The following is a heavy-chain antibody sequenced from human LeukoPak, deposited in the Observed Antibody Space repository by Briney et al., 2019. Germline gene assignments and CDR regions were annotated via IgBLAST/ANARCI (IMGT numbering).Heavy chain of an antibody. CDR3: AKLGYCSGGSCWGARYYYYYMDV. D-gene: IGHD2-15*01. CDR1: GGSFSGYY. V-gene: IGHV4-34*01. Sequence: PSETLSLTCAVYGGSFSGYYWSWIRQPPGKGLEWIGEINHSGSTNYNPSLKSRVTISVDTSKNQFSLKLSSVTAADTAVYYCAKLGYCSGGSCWGARYYYYYMDVWGKGTTVTVSS. CDR2: INHSGST. J-gene: IGHJ6*03.